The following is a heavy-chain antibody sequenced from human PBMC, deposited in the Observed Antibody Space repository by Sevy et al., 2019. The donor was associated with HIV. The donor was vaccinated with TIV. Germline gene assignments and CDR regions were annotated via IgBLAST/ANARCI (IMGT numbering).Heavy chain of an antibody. CDR3: VRGGLGGYSYSLDY. CDR2: MKQGGSEE. Sequence: GGSLRLSCAASGFSFSIYWMSWVRQAPGKGLEWVATMKQGGSEEDYVDSVKGRFTISRDNAKNSLFLQMNSLSAEDTAVDYCVRGGLGGYSYSLDYWGHGTLVTVSS. J-gene: IGHJ4*01. V-gene: IGHV3-7*01. CDR1: GFSFSIYW. D-gene: IGHD5-18*01.